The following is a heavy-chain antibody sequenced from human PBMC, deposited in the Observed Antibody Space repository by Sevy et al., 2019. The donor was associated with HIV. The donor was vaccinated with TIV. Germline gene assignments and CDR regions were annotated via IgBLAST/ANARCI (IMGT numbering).Heavy chain of an antibody. D-gene: IGHD3-22*01. J-gene: IGHJ5*02. CDR2: ISSSGSSI. Sequence: GGSLRLSCTASGFTFSSYDMNWVRQAPGKGLEWVSKISSSGSSIYYADSVKGRFTISRDNAKHSLNLQMNSLRAEDTASYYCVRNGGAYDTGFDPWGQGTLVTVSS. CDR3: VRNGGAYDTGFDP. CDR1: GFTFSSYD. V-gene: IGHV3-48*03.